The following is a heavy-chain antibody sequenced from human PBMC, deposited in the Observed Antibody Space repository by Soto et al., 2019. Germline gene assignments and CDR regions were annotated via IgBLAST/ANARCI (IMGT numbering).Heavy chain of an antibody. J-gene: IGHJ4*02. Sequence: EVKLLESGGDLVQPGGSLTLSCAASGFTFIAYAISWVRQVPGQGLEWVSTVSVSGGLTDYADSVKGRFTISRDNSKKSIFLHMGSLRAEDTAVYYCVKLKIRGELTQEHYFDHWRQGTLVTVSS. D-gene: IGHD3-10*01. CDR1: GFTFIAYA. V-gene: IGHV3-23*01. CDR2: VSVSGGLT. CDR3: VKLKIRGELTQEHYFDH.